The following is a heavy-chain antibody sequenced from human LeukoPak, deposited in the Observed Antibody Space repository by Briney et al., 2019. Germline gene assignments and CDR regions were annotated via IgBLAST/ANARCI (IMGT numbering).Heavy chain of an antibody. D-gene: IGHD2-8*02. CDR2: ISIYNGKI. CDR1: GYTFTSYG. Sequence: ASVKVSCKASGYTFTSYGISWVRQAPGQGLEWMGWISIYNGKINYAQKFQGRVTMTTDTSTSTAYMELRSLRSDDTAVYFCAREGFCTGSKCPAEYWGQGTLVTVSS. V-gene: IGHV1-18*01. CDR3: AREGFCTGSKCPAEY. J-gene: IGHJ4*02.